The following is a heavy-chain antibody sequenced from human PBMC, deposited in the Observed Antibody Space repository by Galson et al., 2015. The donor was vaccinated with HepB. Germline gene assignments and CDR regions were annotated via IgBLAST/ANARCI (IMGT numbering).Heavy chain of an antibody. CDR3: ARGHSHYDFWSGYYSSDAFDI. CDR2: TYYRSKWYR. D-gene: IGHD3-3*01. V-gene: IGHV6-1*01. CDR1: GDSVSSNSAA. J-gene: IGHJ3*02. Sequence: CAISGDSVSSNSAAWDWIRLSPSRGLEWLGRTYYRSKWYRNYAGSVKSRITINPDTSKNQFSLQLNSVTPEDTAVYYCARGHSHYDFWSGYYSSDAFDIWGQGTMVTVSS.